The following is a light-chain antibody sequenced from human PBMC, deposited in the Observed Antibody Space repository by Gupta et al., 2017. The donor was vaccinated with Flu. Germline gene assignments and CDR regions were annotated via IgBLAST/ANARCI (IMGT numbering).Light chain of an antibody. CDR2: EVS. CDR1: SSDVGDYNF. V-gene: IGLV2-14*01. J-gene: IGLJ2*01. Sequence: QSALTQPASVSGSPGQSITISCPGTSSDVGDYNFVSWYQHHPAKAPKLMIYEVSYRPSGVSNRFSGSKSGNTASLTISGLQAEDEADYYCSSYSSSNKRIFGGGTKVTVL. CDR3: SSYSSSNKRI.